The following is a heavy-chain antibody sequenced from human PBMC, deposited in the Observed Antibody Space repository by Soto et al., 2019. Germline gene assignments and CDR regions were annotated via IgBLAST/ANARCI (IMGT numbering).Heavy chain of an antibody. Sequence: SETLSLTCAVYGWSFSGYYWSWIRQPPGKGLEWIGEINHSGSTNYNPSLKSRVTISVDTSKNQFSLKLSSVTAADTAVYYCARGQGEVPAAVKYYYYYMDVWGKGTTVTVSS. J-gene: IGHJ6*03. CDR2: INHSGST. CDR1: GWSFSGYY. D-gene: IGHD2-2*01. V-gene: IGHV4-34*01. CDR3: ARGQGEVPAAVKYYYYYMDV.